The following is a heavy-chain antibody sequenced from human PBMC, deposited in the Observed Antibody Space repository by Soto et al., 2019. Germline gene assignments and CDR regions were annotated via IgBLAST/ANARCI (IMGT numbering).Heavy chain of an antibody. CDR3: ASPDDNSSWATLFY. J-gene: IGHJ4*02. D-gene: IGHD6-13*01. CDR2: VSTGGVTT. Sequence: GGSLRLSCAASGGSFSSYAMTWVRQAPGKGLEWVATVSTGGVTTYYADSLKGRFTISRDNSRNTLYLHINSLRADDTAVYYCASPDDNSSWATLFYWGQGTRVTVSS. CDR1: GGSFSSYA. V-gene: IGHV3-23*01.